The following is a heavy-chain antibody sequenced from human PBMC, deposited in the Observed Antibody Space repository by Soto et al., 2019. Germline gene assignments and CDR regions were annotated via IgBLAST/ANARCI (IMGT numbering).Heavy chain of an antibody. CDR3: ARGNSYVSGWLGEFDY. CDR2: ISYDGSDK. J-gene: IGHJ4*02. D-gene: IGHD6-19*01. V-gene: IGHV3-30-3*01. CDR1: GFIFNNYA. Sequence: PGGSLRLSCAASGFIFNNYAMYWVRQAPGKGLDWVAAISYDGSDKYYANSVKGRFIISRDNSKDTLSLQLNTLRLEDTALYYCARGNSYVSGWLGEFDYWGQGTLVTVSS.